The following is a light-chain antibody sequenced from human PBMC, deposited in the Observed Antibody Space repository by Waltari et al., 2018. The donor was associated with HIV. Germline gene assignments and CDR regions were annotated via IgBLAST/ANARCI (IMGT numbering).Light chain of an antibody. CDR2: DVS. J-gene: IGLJ2*01. V-gene: IGLV2-11*01. CDR1: SSDVGGFNY. CDR3: FSYSGSYTSVL. Sequence: QSALTQPRSVSGSPAQSVTISCTGTSSDVGGFNYVSWYQQHPGKAPKLIIYDVSKRPSGFPDRFSGSKSGNTASLTISGLQAEDEAAYYCFSYSGSYTSVLFGGGTKLTVL.